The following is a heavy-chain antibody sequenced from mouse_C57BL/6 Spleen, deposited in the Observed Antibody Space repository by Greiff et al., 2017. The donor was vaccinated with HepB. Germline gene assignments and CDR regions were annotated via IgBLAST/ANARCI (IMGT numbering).Heavy chain of an antibody. V-gene: IGHV5-16*01. Sequence: EVQVVESEGGLVQPGSSMKLSCTASGFTFSDYYMAWVRQVPEKGLEWVANINYDGSSTYYLDSLKGRFIISRANAKNILYLQMSSLKSEDTATYYCARADPLGSSYPWYFDVWGTGTTVTVSS. D-gene: IGHD1-1*01. CDR1: GFTFSDYY. CDR3: ARADPLGSSYPWYFDV. CDR2: INYDGSST. J-gene: IGHJ1*03.